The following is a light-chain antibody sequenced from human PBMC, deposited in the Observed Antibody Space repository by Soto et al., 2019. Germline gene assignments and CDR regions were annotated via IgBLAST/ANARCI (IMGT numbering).Light chain of an antibody. Sequence: EIVMTQSPATLSVSPGERATLSCRASQSISNNLAWYQQKPGQAPRLLIYGASTRATGIPARFSGSGSGTEFTLTISSLQSEDFVVYYCQQYSSLPHTFGQGTKLEVK. CDR1: QSISNN. J-gene: IGKJ2*01. CDR2: GAS. V-gene: IGKV3-15*01. CDR3: QQYSSLPHT.